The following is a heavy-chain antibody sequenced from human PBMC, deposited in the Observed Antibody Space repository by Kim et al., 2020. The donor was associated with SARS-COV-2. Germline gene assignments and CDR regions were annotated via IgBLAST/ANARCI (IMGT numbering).Heavy chain of an antibody. CDR2: IKSKTDGGTT. CDR3: TKELHYYDSSGYYYPQM. D-gene: IGHD3-22*01. V-gene: IGHV3-15*01. J-gene: IGHJ4*02. CDR1: GFTFSNAW. Sequence: GGSLRLSCAASGFTFSNAWMSWVRQAPGKGLEWVGRIKSKTDGGTTDYAAPVKGRFTISRDDSKNTLYLQMNSLKTEDTAVYYCTKELHYYDSSGYYYPQMGGQGTLVTVSS.